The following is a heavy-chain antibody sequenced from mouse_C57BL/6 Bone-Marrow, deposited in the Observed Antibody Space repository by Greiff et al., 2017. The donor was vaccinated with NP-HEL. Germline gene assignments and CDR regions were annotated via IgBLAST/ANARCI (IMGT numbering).Heavy chain of an antibody. D-gene: IGHD2-10*02. CDR1: GYTFTSYW. V-gene: IGHV1-72*01. CDR3: ARSGSPSIDDGYYAMDD. J-gene: IGHJ4*01. CDR2: IDPNSGGT. Sequence: QVQLQQSGAELVKPGASVKLSCKASGYTFTSYWMHWVKQRPGRGLEWIGRIDPNSGGTKYNEKFKSKATLTVDKPSSAAYMQLSSLTSEDSAVYYCARSGSPSIDDGYYAMDDWGQGTSVTVSS.